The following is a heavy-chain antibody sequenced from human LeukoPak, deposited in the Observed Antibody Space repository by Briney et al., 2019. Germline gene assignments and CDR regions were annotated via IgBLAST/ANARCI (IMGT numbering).Heavy chain of an antibody. V-gene: IGHV1-24*01. J-gene: IGHJ5*02. CDR3: AREGREYYDFWSGSNWFDP. CDR1: GYTLTELS. D-gene: IGHD3-3*01. Sequence: ASVKVSCKVSGYTLTELSMHWVRQAPGKGLEWMGGFDPEDGETIYAQKFQGRVTMTEDTSTDTAYMELRSLRSDDTAVYYCAREGREYYDFWSGSNWFDPWGQGTLVTVSS. CDR2: FDPEDGET.